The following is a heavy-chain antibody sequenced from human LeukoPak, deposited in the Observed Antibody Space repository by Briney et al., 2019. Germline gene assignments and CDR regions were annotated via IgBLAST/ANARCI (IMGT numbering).Heavy chain of an antibody. Sequence: PGGSLRLSCAASAFTFTTYGMHWVRQVPGKGLVWVSRINSDGSSTSYADSVKGRFTISRDNAKNTLYLQMNSLRAEDTAVYYCARGYSGNYRIDYWGQGTLVTASS. CDR1: AFTFTTYG. D-gene: IGHD1-26*01. CDR3: ARGYSGNYRIDY. J-gene: IGHJ4*02. V-gene: IGHV3-74*01. CDR2: INSDGSST.